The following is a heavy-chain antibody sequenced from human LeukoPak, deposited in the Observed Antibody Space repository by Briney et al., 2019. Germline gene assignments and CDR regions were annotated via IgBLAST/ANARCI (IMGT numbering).Heavy chain of an antibody. J-gene: IGHJ6*03. V-gene: IGHV4-61*02. CDR2: IYTSGST. CDR1: GGSISSGSYY. Sequence: SETLSLTCTVSGGSISSGSYYWSWIRQPAGRGLEWIGRIYTSGSTNYNPSLKSRVTISVDTSKNQFSLKLSSVTAADTAVYYCARGKHKINIVLMRPIYYMDVWGKGTTVTVSS. CDR3: ARGKHKINIVLMRPIYYMDV. D-gene: IGHD2-8*01.